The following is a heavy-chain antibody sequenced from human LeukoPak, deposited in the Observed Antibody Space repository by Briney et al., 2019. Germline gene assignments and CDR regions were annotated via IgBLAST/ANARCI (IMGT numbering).Heavy chain of an antibody. J-gene: IGHJ4*02. D-gene: IGHD3-16*01. CDR3: ARGGRSLDY. CDR1: GGTFSSYA. V-gene: IGHV1-69*04. CDR2: IIPILGIA. Sequence: SVKASCKASGGTFSSYAISWVRQAPGQGLEWMGRIIPILGIANYAQKFQGRVTITADKSTSTAYMELSSLRSEDTAVYYCARGGRSLDYWGQGTLVTVSS.